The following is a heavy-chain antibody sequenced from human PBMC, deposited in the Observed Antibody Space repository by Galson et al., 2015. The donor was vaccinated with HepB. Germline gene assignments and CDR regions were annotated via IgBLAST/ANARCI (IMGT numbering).Heavy chain of an antibody. V-gene: IGHV1-46*01. D-gene: IGHD6-19*01. J-gene: IGHJ4*02. Sequence: SVKVSRKASGYTFTHYNIHWVRQVPGQGLEWMGIINPRGGSTNNAQKFLGTVSMTRDTSTNTVYMELGSLRSDDTAVYYCAREKREAVAGIAYFDYWGQGTLVTVSS. CDR3: AREKREAVAGIAYFDY. CDR1: GYTFTHYN. CDR2: INPRGGST.